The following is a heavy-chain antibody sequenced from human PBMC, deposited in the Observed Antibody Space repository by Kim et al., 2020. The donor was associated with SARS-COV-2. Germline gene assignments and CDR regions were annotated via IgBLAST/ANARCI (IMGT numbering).Heavy chain of an antibody. Sequence: SETLSLTCAVYGGSFSGYYWSWIRQPPGKGLEWIGEINHSGSTNYNPSLKSRVTISVDTSKNQFSLKLSSVTAADTAVYYCARGKRYYDSSGHNWFDPWGQGTLVTVSS. J-gene: IGHJ5*02. CDR1: GGSFSGYY. D-gene: IGHD3-22*01. CDR2: INHSGST. CDR3: ARGKRYYDSSGHNWFDP. V-gene: IGHV4-34*01.